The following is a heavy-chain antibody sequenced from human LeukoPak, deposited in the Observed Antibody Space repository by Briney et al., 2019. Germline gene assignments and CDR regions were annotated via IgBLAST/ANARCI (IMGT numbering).Heavy chain of an antibody. J-gene: IGHJ4*02. D-gene: IGHD3-10*01. CDR2: ISSSSTYT. Sequence: GGSLRLSCAASGFTFSSYNMNWVRQAPGKGLEWISSISSSSTYTYYADSVRGRYTISRDNAKNSLYLQMNSLRAEDTAVYYCARAISMVRGVDYWGQGTLVTVSS. V-gene: IGHV3-21*01. CDR3: ARAISMVRGVDY. CDR1: GFTFSSYN.